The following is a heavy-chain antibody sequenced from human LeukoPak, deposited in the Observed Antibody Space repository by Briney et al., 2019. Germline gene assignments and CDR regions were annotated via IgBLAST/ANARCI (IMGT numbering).Heavy chain of an antibody. D-gene: IGHD6-13*01. CDR1: GFTFSSYA. CDR2: ISCDGSNK. J-gene: IGHJ5*02. CDR3: ARDRFYRSRAAGNWFDP. V-gene: IGHV3-30*04. Sequence: PGGSLRLSCAASGFTFSSYAMHWVRQAPGKGLEWVAVISCDGSNKYYADSVKGRFTISRDNSKNTLYLQMNSLRAEDTAVYFCARDRFYRSRAAGNWFDPWGQGTLVTVSS.